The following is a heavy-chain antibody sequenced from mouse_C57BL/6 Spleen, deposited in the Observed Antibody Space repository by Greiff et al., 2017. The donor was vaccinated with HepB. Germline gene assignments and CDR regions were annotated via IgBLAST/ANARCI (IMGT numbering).Heavy chain of an antibody. D-gene: IGHD2-5*01. Sequence: QVTLKESGPGILQPSQTLSLTCSFPGFSLSTLGMGVGWIRQPSGKGLEWLAHIWWDDDKYYNPALKSRLTISKDTSKNQVFLQIANVDTADTATYYCARIHSTWYFDVWGTGTTVTVSS. CDR1: GFSLSTLGMG. J-gene: IGHJ1*03. CDR2: IWWDDDK. CDR3: ARIHSTWYFDV. V-gene: IGHV8-8*01.